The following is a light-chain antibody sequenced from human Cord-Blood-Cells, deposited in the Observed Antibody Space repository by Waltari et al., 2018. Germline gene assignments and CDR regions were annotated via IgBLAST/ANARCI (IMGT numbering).Light chain of an antibody. Sequence: QSVLTQPPSASGTPGQRVTISCSGSSSNIGSNYVYWYQQLPGTAPKLLIYRNNQLPSWVPDRFSGSKSGTSASLAISGLRSEDEADYYCAAWDDSLSGYVFGTGTKVTVL. CDR1: SSNIGSNY. CDR2: RNN. J-gene: IGLJ1*01. CDR3: AAWDDSLSGYV. V-gene: IGLV1-47*01.